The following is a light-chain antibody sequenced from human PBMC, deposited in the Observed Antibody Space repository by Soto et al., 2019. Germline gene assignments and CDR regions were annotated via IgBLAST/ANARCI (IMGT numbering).Light chain of an antibody. CDR2: DVS. CDR1: QTVDTY. Sequence: EIVLAQSPATLSVTPGERITLSCRASQTVDTYLAWYQHKPGQSPRLLIYDVSNRATDIPARFSGSGSGTDFTLTISSLEPEDFAVYYCQHRADWPLTFGGGTKVDIK. CDR3: QHRADWPLT. J-gene: IGKJ4*01. V-gene: IGKV3-11*01.